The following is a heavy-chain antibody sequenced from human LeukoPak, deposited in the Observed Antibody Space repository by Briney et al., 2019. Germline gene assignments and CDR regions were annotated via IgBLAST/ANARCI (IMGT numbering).Heavy chain of an antibody. CDR3: ASRLYCSGGSCYSGNNWFDP. D-gene: IGHD2-15*01. CDR1: GGSISSYY. CDR2: IYYSGST. J-gene: IGHJ5*02. V-gene: IGHV4-59*12. Sequence: SETLSLTCTVSGGSISSYYWSWIRQPPGKGLEWIGYIYYSGSTNYNPSLKSRVTISVDTSKNQFSLKLSSVTAADTAVYYCASRLYCSGGSCYSGNNWFDPWGQGTLVTVSS.